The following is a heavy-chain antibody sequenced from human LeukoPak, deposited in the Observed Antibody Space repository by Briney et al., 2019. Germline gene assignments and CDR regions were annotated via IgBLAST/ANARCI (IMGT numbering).Heavy chain of an antibody. V-gene: IGHV3-48*01. CDR3: ARDFYDAAFDY. Sequence: PGGSLRLSCAASGFTFTTYCMHWVRQAPGKGLEWVSYISSSSSTIYYADSVKGRFTISRDNAKNSLYLQMNSLRAEDTAVYYCARDFYDAAFDYWGQGTLVTVSS. CDR1: GFTFTTYC. D-gene: IGHD3-3*01. J-gene: IGHJ4*02. CDR2: ISSSSSTI.